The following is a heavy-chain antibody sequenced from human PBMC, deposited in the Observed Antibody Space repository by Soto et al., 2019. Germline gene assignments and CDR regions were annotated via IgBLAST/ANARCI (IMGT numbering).Heavy chain of an antibody. CDR3: AKSPYNWNYENWFDP. V-gene: IGHV3-23*01. CDR1: GFTFSSYA. D-gene: IGHD1-7*01. J-gene: IGHJ5*02. CDR2: ISGSGGST. Sequence: GGSLRLSCAASGFTFSSYAMSWVRQAPGKGLEWVSAISGSGGSTYYADSVKGRFTISRDNSKNTLYLQMNSLRAEDTAVYYCAKSPYNWNYENWFDPWGQGTLVTVSS.